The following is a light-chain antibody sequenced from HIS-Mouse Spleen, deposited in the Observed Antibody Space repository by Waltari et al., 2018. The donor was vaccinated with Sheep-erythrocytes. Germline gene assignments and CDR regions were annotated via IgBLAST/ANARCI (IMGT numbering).Light chain of an antibody. CDR2: EGS. V-gene: IGLV2-23*01. J-gene: IGLJ3*02. Sequence: QSALTQPASVSGSPGQSITIPCTGTSSDVGSYNLVSWYQQHPVKAPKLMIYEGSKRPSGFSIRFSGSKSGNTASLTISGLQAEDEADYYCCSYAGSSTPWVFGGGTKLTVL. CDR3: CSYAGSSTPWV. CDR1: SSDVGSYNL.